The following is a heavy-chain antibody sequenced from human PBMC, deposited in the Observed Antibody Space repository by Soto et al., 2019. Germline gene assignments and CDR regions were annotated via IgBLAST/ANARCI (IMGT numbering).Heavy chain of an antibody. J-gene: IGHJ3*02. Sequence: GGSLRLSCAASVFTFSNYAMSWVRQAPGKGLEWVSGIGGSGSATFYGDSVKGQFTISRDNSKNTMYLQMNSLRAEDTGVYYCAKRGRYDGDFSAFDIWGQGTMVTVSS. CDR2: IGGSGSAT. V-gene: IGHV3-23*01. CDR1: VFTFSNYA. D-gene: IGHD3-16*01. CDR3: AKRGRYDGDFSAFDI.